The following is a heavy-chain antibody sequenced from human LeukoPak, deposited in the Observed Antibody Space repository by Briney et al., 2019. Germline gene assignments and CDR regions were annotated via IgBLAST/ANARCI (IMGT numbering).Heavy chain of an antibody. J-gene: IGHJ6*04. CDR2: ISGSGGTA. Sequence: GGSLRLSCAASGFTFSIYAMSWVRQAPGKGLEWVSAISGSGGTAYYADSVKGRFTISRDNSKNTLYLQMNSLRAEDTAVYYCARDPDGLTDVWGKGTTVTVSS. V-gene: IGHV3-23*01. CDR3: ARDPDGLTDV. D-gene: IGHD5-24*01. CDR1: GFTFSIYA.